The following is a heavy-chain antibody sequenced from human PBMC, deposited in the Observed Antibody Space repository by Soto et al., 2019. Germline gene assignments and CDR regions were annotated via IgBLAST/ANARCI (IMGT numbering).Heavy chain of an antibody. CDR3: ARYNWNYLYYYGMDV. Sequence: GSVKVSFKASGYPFTSYGISSVRQAPGQGLEWMGWISAYNGNTNYAQKLQGRVTMTTDTSTSTAYMDLRSLRSDDTAVYYCARYNWNYLYYYGMDVWGQGTTVTVSS. CDR1: GYPFTSYG. D-gene: IGHD1-7*01. J-gene: IGHJ6*01. V-gene: IGHV1-18*01. CDR2: ISAYNGNT.